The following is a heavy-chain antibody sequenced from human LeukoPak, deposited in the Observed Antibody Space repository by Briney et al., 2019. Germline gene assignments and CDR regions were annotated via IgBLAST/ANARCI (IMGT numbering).Heavy chain of an antibody. CDR3: ARDLINYEFWSGLFDY. CDR2: INSDGYST. Sequence: GGSATLFCAASGFTFSRCWMHWVRQAPGKGLVWVSRINSDGYSTTYADSVKGRFTISRDNAKNTLYLQMNSLRAEDTAVYYCARDLINYEFWSGLFDYWGQGTLVTVSS. CDR1: GFTFSRCW. D-gene: IGHD3-3*01. J-gene: IGHJ4*02. V-gene: IGHV3-74*01.